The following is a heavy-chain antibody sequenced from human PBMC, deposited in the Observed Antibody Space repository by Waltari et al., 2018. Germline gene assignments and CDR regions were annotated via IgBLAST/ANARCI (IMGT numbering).Heavy chain of an antibody. CDR3: ARERITMVQGVIITARWFDP. CDR2: IYYSGST. CDR1: GGSISSHY. V-gene: IGHV4-59*11. J-gene: IGHJ5*02. Sequence: QVQLQESGPGLVKPSETLSLTCTVSGGSISSHYWSWIRQPPGKGLEWIGYIYYSGSTNYNPSLKSRVTISVDTSKNQFSLKLSSVTAADTAVYYCARERITMVQGVIITARWFDPWGQGTLVTVSS. D-gene: IGHD3-10*01.